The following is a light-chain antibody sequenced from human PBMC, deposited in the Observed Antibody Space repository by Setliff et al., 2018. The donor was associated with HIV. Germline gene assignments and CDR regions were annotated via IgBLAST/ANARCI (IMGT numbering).Light chain of an antibody. CDR2: DVS. J-gene: IGLJ1*01. V-gene: IGLV2-14*03. CDR1: SSDVGGYNY. CDR3: SSYTRSSTRV. Sequence: QSALTRPASVSGSPGQSITISCTGTSSDVGGYNYVSWYQQHPGKGPKLMIYDVSNRPSGVSNRFSGSKSGNTASLTISGLQAEDEADYYCSSYTRSSTRVFGTGTKVTVL.